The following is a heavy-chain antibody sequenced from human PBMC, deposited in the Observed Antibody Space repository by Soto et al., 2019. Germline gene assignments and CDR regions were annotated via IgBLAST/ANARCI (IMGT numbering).Heavy chain of an antibody. V-gene: IGHV3-23*01. D-gene: IGHD5-12*01. J-gene: IGHJ4*02. CDR1: GFSFSSYA. Sequence: EVQLLESGGGLVQPGGSLRLSCAASGFSFSSYAMVWVRQAPGKGLEWVSVISARGGSSHFADSVNGRFTISRDNSKNVLSLEMNSLRAEDAAIYFCAKGSIEYSASVDNWGQGTLVLVSS. CDR3: AKGSIEYSASVDN. CDR2: ISARGGSS.